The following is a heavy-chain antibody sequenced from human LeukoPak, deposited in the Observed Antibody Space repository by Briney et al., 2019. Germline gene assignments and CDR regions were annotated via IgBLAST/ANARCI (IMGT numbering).Heavy chain of an antibody. Sequence: SETLPLTCTVSGGSVGSAGYYWSWIRQPPEGGLEWIGYIYYIRNTNYNPSLKSRVTMSLDPSKNQFSLKLNSVTAADTAVYYCARTQSQSGSYRYYFGYWGQGTLVTVSS. D-gene: IGHD1-26*01. CDR3: ARTQSQSGSYRYYFGY. CDR2: IYYIRNT. CDR1: GGSVGSAGYY. V-gene: IGHV4-61*08. J-gene: IGHJ4*02.